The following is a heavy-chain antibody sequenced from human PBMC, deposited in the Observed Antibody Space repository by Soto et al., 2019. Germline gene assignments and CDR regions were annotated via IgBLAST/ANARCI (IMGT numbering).Heavy chain of an antibody. CDR1: GFTFSSYA. Sequence: VGSLRLSCAASGFTFSSYAMSWVRQAPGKGLEWVSAISGSGGSTYYADSVKGRFTISRDNSKNTLYLQMNSLRAEDTAVYYCAKDREYSYGPFDYWGQGTLVTVSS. V-gene: IGHV3-23*01. D-gene: IGHD5-18*01. CDR3: AKDREYSYGPFDY. CDR2: ISGSGGST. J-gene: IGHJ4*02.